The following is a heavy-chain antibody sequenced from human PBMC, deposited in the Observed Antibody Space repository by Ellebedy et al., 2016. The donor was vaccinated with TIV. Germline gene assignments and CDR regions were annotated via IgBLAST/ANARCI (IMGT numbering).Heavy chain of an antibody. CDR1: GYSFTNYW. Sequence: GESLKISCQASGYSFTNYWIGWVRQMPGKGLEWMGIIYPGDSDTRYSPSFQGQATISADKSIDTAYLQWSSLKASDTAMYYCARGRDGHSPDYFDYWGQGTLVTVSS. CDR2: IYPGDSDT. CDR3: ARGRDGHSPDYFDY. D-gene: IGHD5-24*01. V-gene: IGHV5-51*01. J-gene: IGHJ4*02.